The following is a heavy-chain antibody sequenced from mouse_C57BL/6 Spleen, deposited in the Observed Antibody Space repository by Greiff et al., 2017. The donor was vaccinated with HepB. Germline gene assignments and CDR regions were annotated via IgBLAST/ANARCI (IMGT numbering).Heavy chain of an antibody. V-gene: IGHV1-42*01. CDR3: ARNPMSMDY. J-gene: IGHJ4*01. Sequence: VQLKQSGPELVKPGASVKISCKASGYSFTGYYMNWVKQSPEKSLEWIGEINPSTGGTTYNQKFKAKATLTVDKSSSTAYMQLKSLTSEDSAVYYCARNPMSMDYWGQGTSVTVSS. CDR1: GYSFTGYY. CDR2: INPSTGGT.